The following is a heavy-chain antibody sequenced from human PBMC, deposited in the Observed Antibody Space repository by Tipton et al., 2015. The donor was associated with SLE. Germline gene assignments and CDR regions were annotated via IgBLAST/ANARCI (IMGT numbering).Heavy chain of an antibody. V-gene: IGHV4-31*03. CDR2: IYYSGST. Sequence: TLSLTCTVSGGSISSYYWSWIRQHPGKGLEWFGYIYYSGSTYYNPSLKSRVTMSVDTSKNQFSLKLSSVTAADTAVYYCARYVVVPAAISSYYYYMDVWGKGTTVTVSS. CDR1: GGSISSYY. CDR3: ARYVVVPAAISSYYYYMDV. D-gene: IGHD2-2*01. J-gene: IGHJ6*03.